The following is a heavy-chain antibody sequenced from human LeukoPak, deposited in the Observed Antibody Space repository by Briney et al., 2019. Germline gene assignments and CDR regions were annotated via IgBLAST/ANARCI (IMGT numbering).Heavy chain of an antibody. Sequence: PGGSLRLSCAASGFTFGSYSMNWVRQAPGRGLEWVSSIISSSSYIYYADSVKGRFTISRDNAKNSLYLQMNSLRAEDTAVYYCARDGYYYDSSGYYYFDYWGQGTLVTVSS. CDR2: IISSSSYI. J-gene: IGHJ4*02. D-gene: IGHD3-22*01. CDR1: GFTFGSYS. CDR3: ARDGYYYDSSGYYYFDY. V-gene: IGHV3-21*01.